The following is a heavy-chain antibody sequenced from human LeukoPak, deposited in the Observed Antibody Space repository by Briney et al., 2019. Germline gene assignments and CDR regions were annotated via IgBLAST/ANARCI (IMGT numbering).Heavy chain of an antibody. CDR2: ISAYNGDT. V-gene: IGHV1-18*01. Sequence: ASGKVSSKASGYTFTSHGVSWERQVPGQELEWMGWISAYNGDTNYAQKLQGRVTMTTDTSTSTAYMELRSLRSDDTAVYYCARNYSDSSGYYSRWLDSWGQGTLVTVSS. D-gene: IGHD3-22*01. CDR3: ARNYSDSSGYYSRWLDS. J-gene: IGHJ5*01. CDR1: GYTFTSHG.